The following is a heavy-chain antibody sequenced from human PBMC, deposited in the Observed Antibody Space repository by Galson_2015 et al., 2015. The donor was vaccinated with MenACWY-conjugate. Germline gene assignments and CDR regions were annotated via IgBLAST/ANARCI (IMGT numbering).Heavy chain of an antibody. J-gene: IGHJ4*02. D-gene: IGHD2-2*01. CDR3: AKAYIVVIPDAAYDC. CDR1: GFTFSNSA. V-gene: IGHV3-23*01. CDR2: ISGSGGNT. Sequence: SLRLSCAASGFTFSNSAMSWVRQAPGKGLEWVSGISGSGGNTYYADSVKGRFTISRDNSKSTLYLQMNSLRAEDTALYYCAKAYIVVIPDAAYDCWGQGTLVTVSS.